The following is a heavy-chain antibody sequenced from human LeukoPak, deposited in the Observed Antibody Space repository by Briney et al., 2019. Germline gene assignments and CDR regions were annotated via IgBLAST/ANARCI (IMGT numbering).Heavy chain of an antibody. CDR1: GFTFSSSA. Sequence: PGGSLRLSCAASGFTFSSSAMNWVRQAPGKGLEWVSAISSNGGSTYYADSVRGRFTISRDNSKNTLYLQMNSLRAEDTAVYYCAKAVGNPPYYFDYWGQGTLVTVSS. V-gene: IGHV3-23*01. CDR3: AKAVGNPPYYFDY. J-gene: IGHJ4*02. CDR2: ISSNGGST.